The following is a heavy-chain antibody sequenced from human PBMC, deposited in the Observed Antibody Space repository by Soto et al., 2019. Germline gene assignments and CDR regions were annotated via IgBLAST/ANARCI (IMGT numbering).Heavy chain of an antibody. D-gene: IGHD2-2*01. CDR3: ARQLVVPAAPYYYYMDV. CDR1: GGSISSYY. V-gene: IGHV4-59*08. CDR2: IYYSGST. Sequence: SETLSLTCTVSGGSISSYYWSWIRQPPGKGLEWIGYIYYSGSTNYNPSLKSRVTISVDTSKNQFSLKLSSVTAADTAVYYCARQLVVPAAPYYYYMDVWGKGTSVTVSS. J-gene: IGHJ6*03.